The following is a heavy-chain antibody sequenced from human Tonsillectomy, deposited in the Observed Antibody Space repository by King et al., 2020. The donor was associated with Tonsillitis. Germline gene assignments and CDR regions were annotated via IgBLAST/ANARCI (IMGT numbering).Heavy chain of an antibody. CDR3: AKDGGLMTGTTFRPWYYFDY. Sequence: VQLVESGGGLVQPGRSLRLSCAASGFTFDDYAMHWVRQAPGKGLEWVSGISWNSGSIGYADSVKGRFTISRDNAKNSLYLQMNSLRAEDTAFYYCAKDGGLMTGTTFRPWYYFDYWGQGSLVTVSS. CDR1: GFTFDDYA. V-gene: IGHV3-9*01. J-gene: IGHJ4*02. CDR2: ISWNSGSI. D-gene: IGHD1-7*01.